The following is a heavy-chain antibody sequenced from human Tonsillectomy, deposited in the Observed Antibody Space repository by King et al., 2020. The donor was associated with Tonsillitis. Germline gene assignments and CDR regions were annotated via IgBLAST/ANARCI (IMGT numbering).Heavy chain of an antibody. Sequence: VQLVESGGGLVQPGGSLRLSCAASGFTFSSYEMNWVRQAPGKGLEWVSYISSSGIIIYYADSVKGRFTISRDNAKNSLYLQMNSLRAEDTAVYYCARDGAMRGFDYWGQGTLVTVSS. CDR2: ISSSGIII. D-gene: IGHD2-2*01. CDR3: ARDGAMRGFDY. CDR1: GFTFSSYE. J-gene: IGHJ4*02. V-gene: IGHV3-48*03.